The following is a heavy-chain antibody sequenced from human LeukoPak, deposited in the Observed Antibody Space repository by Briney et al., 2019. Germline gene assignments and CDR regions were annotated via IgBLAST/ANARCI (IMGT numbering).Heavy chain of an antibody. J-gene: IGHJ4*02. CDR1: GFTFSSYA. CDR3: AKDQVYTYIPDY. Sequence: GGSLRLSCAASGFTFSSYAMSWVRQAPGKGLEWVSAISGSGGSTYYADSVKGRFTISRDNSKNTLYLQMNSLTAEDTAVYYCAKDQVYTYIPDYWGQGTLVTVSS. D-gene: IGHD1-1*01. V-gene: IGHV3-23*01. CDR2: ISGSGGST.